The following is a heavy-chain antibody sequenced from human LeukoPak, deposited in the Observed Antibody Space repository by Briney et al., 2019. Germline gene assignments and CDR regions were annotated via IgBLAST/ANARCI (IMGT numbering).Heavy chain of an antibody. CDR3: ARGAADIDP. V-gene: IGHV3-21*05. CDR1: GFTFSSYE. D-gene: IGHD3-9*01. Sequence: SGGSLRLSCAASGFTFSSYEMNWVRQAPGKGLEWVSYISSSSSYIYYADSVKGRFTISRDNAKNSLYLQMNSLRAEDTAVYYCARGAADIDPWGQGTLVTVSS. J-gene: IGHJ5*02. CDR2: ISSSSSYI.